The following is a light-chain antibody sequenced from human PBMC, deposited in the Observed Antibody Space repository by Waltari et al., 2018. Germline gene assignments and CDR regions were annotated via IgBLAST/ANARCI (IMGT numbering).Light chain of an antibody. CDR1: QSVSRA. V-gene: IGKV3-20*01. J-gene: IGKJ1*01. CDR3: QHYVRLPAT. CDR2: GAS. Sequence: EIVLTQSPGSLSSSPGERVTLSCRASQSVSRALAWYQQKPGQAPRLLIFGASHRATGIPDRYIGSGSETDFSLTISRLEREDFAVYYCQHYVRLPATFGRGTKVEIK.